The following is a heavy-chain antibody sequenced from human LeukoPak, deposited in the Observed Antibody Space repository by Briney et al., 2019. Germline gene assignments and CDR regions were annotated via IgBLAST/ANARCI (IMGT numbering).Heavy chain of an antibody. J-gene: IGHJ4*02. CDR2: IYYTVRD. CDR1: GGPISVDY. V-gene: IGHV4-59*01. CDR3: AKMTIHGDFVL. D-gene: IGHD2-21*02. Sequence: SETLSLTCIVSGGPISVDYWNWIRQAPGKGLEWIGYIYYTVRDKYNPSLASRLTISNDTSKSQFSLKLTSVTAADTAVYYCAKMTIHGDFVLWGQGSLVTVSS.